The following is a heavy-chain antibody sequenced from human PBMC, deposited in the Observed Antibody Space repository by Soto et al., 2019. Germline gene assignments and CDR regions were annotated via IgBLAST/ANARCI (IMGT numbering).Heavy chain of an antibody. CDR2: IIPIFGTA. Sequence: ASVKVSCKASGGTFSSYAISWVRQAPGQGLEWMGGIIPIFGTANYAQKFQGRVTITADKSTSTAYMELSSLRSEDTAVYYCARDPHPYYDFWSASGSQTSYYYGMDVWGQGTTVTVSS. J-gene: IGHJ6*02. CDR1: GGTFSSYA. V-gene: IGHV1-69*06. CDR3: ARDPHPYYDFWSASGSQTSYYYGMDV. D-gene: IGHD3-3*01.